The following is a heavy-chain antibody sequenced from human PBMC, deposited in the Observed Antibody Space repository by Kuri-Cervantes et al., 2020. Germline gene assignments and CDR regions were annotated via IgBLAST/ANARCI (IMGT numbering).Heavy chain of an antibody. V-gene: IGHV3-30-3*01. Sequence: GGSLRLSCAASGFTFSSYAMHWVRQAPGKGLEGVAVVSYDASNKYYADSVKGRFTISRDSSKNTLYLHMDSLRAEDTAVYYCARHYHADSKYSGSYYWFDYWGQGTLVTVSS. CDR3: ARHYHADSKYSGSYYWFDY. CDR2: VSYDASNK. CDR1: GFTFSSYA. J-gene: IGHJ4*02. D-gene: IGHD1-26*01.